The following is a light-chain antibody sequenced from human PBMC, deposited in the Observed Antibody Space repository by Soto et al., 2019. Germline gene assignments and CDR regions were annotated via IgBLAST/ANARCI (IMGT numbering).Light chain of an antibody. V-gene: IGLV6-57*01. J-gene: IGLJ3*02. CDR2: EDN. Sequence: NFMLTQPHSVSESPGKTVTISCTRSSGSIGSSYVQWYQQRPGSSPTTVIFEDNQRPTGVPVRFSGSIDSSSNSASLVISGLRTEDASDYYCQSYDTSNPLVFGGGTKLTVL. CDR3: QSYDTSNPLV. CDR1: SGSIGSSY.